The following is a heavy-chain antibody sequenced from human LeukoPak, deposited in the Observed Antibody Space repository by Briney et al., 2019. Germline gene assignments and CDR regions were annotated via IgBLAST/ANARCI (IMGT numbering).Heavy chain of an antibody. J-gene: IGHJ6*03. CDR2: ISAYNGNT. CDR3: ARVGKGNAAAGLYYYYYYYMDV. D-gene: IGHD6-13*01. CDR1: GYTFTSYG. V-gene: IGHV1-18*01. Sequence: AASVKVSCKASGYTFTSYGISWVRQAPGQGLEWMGWISAYNGNTNYAQKLQGRVTMTTDTSTSTAYMELRSLRSDDTAVYYCARVGKGNAAAGLYYYYYYYMDVWGKGTTVTISS.